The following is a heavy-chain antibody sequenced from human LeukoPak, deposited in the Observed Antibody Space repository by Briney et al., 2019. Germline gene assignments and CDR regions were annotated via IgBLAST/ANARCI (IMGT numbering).Heavy chain of an antibody. V-gene: IGHV3-48*04. CDR2: IGTTTSTI. J-gene: IGHJ4*02. D-gene: IGHD2-2*01. Sequence: GRSLRLSCAASGFTFSSYGMHWVCQAPGKGLEWVSYIGTTTSTIYYADSVKGRFTISRDNAKNSLYLQMNSLRAEDTAVYYCARDRGYCRGTTWYAYYFDSWGQGTLVTVSS. CDR3: ARDRGYCRGTTWYAYYFDS. CDR1: GFTFSSYG.